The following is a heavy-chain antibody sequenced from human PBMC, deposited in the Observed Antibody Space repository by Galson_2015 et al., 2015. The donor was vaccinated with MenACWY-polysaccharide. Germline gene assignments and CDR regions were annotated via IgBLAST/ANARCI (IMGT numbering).Heavy chain of an antibody. Sequence: SLRLSCAASGFTFSSYAVHWVRQAPGKGLEWVTVISYNGNDKKYVDSVKGRFTISRDNSKNTAYLQMNSLRAEDTAVYYCAKDGKSLPAAYYFDSWGQGTLVTVSS. CDR2: ISYNGNDK. CDR3: AKDGKSLPAAYYFDS. V-gene: IGHV3-30*18. J-gene: IGHJ4*02. CDR1: GFTFSSYA. D-gene: IGHD4-23*01.